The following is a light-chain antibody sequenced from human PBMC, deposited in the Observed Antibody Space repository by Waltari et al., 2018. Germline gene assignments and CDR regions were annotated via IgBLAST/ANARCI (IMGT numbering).Light chain of an antibody. V-gene: IGKV2-28*01. CDR3: VQTLETPPWT. CDR1: QSLLNSNGYNY. Sequence: IVMTQSPLSLSVTPGEPASISCRPSQSLLNSNGYNYLDWYLQKPGQSPQHLIYLGSYRASGVPDRFSGRGSGTDFTLKISRVEAEDVGVYYCVQTLETPPWTFGQGTKVEIK. CDR2: LGS. J-gene: IGKJ1*01.